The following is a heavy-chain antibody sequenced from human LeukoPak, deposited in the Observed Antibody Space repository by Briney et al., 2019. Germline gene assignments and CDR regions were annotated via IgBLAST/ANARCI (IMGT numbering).Heavy chain of an antibody. J-gene: IGHJ4*02. V-gene: IGHV3-23*01. D-gene: IGHD1-7*01. CDR2: ISGSGANT. CDR3: AKDATPGNSIWDYFAR. Sequence: GGSLRLSCAASGFTFSTYAMSWVRQAPGKGLEWVSTISGSGANTYYADSVRGRFTISRDNSKNTLYLHMNSLRAEDTAVYYCAKDATPGNSIWDYFARWGPGTLVTVSS. CDR1: GFTFSTYA.